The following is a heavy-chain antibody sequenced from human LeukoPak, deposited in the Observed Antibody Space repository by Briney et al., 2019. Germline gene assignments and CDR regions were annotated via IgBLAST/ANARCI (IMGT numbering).Heavy chain of an antibody. CDR2: ISAYNGNT. D-gene: IGHD6-6*01. V-gene: IGHV1-18*01. CDR3: ARVRRSSSSPDY. J-gene: IGHJ4*02. CDR1: GYTFTSYG. Sequence: ASVKVSCKASGYTFTSYGISWVRQAPGQGLEWMGWISAYNGNTNYAQKLQGRVTMTTDTSTSTAYMELSSLRSEDTAVYYCARVRRSSSSPDYWGQGTLVTVSS.